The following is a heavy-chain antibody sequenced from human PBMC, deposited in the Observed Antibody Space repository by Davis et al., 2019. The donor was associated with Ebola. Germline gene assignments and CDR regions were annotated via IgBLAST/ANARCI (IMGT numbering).Heavy chain of an antibody. CDR1: GFPFTTYT. V-gene: IGHV3-21*01. CDR3: ARDREEYYYDSSGYYTLYYFDY. D-gene: IGHD3-22*01. Sequence: PGGSLRLSCAASGFPFTTYTLNWVRQAPGKGLECVSSISSYSDYIYYADSVKGRFTASRDNAKNSLYLEMNSLRAEDTAVYYCARDREEYYYDSSGYYTLYYFDYWGQGTLVTVSS. J-gene: IGHJ4*02. CDR2: ISSYSDYI.